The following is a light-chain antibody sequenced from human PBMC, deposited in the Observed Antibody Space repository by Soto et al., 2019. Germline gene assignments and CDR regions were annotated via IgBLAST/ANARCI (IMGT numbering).Light chain of an antibody. CDR3: CSHAGSYTWV. V-gene: IGLV2-23*02. Sequence: QSVLTQPASVSGSPGQSITISCTGTSSDVGSYNLVSWYQQHPGKAPKLLIYEVTKRPSGVSNRFSGSKSGNTASLTVSGLQAEDEADYYCCSHAGSYTWVFVGGTKLTVL. CDR2: EVT. CDR1: SSDVGSYNL. J-gene: IGLJ3*02.